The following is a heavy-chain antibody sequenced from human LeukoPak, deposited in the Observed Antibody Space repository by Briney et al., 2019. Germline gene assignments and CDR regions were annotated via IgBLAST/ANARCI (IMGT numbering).Heavy chain of an antibody. CDR1: GFTFSSYA. CDR3: AKDLGIGIPAAGPGLGYFHH. CDR2: ISGSGGST. D-gene: IGHD6-13*01. V-gene: IGHV3-23*01. Sequence: PGGSLRLSCAASGFTFSSYAMSWVRQAPGKGLEWVSTISGSGGSTYYADSVKGRFTISRDNSKNTLYLQMESLRAEDTAIYFCAKDLGIGIPAAGPGLGYFHHWGPGNLVTVSA. J-gene: IGHJ1*01.